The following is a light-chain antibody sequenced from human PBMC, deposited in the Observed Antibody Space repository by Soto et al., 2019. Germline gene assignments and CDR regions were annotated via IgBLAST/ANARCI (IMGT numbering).Light chain of an antibody. CDR3: QVWDSSSEHVV. V-gene: IGLV3-21*02. Sequence: SYDLTQPPSVSVAPGQTARISCGGEKIGSKSVHWYQQKAGQTPELVVYDDSDRPSGIPERFSGSNSGNTASLTITRVEGGDEADYYCQVWDSSSEHVVFGGGTQLTVL. CDR2: DDS. CDR1: KIGSKS. J-gene: IGLJ3*02.